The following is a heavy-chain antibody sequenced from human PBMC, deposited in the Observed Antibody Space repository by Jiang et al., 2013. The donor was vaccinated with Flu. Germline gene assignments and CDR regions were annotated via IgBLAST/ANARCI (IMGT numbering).Heavy chain of an antibody. Sequence: VQLVESGGGVVQPGGSLRLSCAASGFSFSYYPMYWVRQAPGKGLEWLASIRFDGSDQYSADSVKGRFTISRDNSKNTLYLQMNNLRVDDTAVYYCATLRGSSFDTYLLDSWGQGTLVSVSS. CDR2: IRFDGSDQ. J-gene: IGHJ4*02. CDR3: ATLRGSSFDTYLLDS. V-gene: IGHV3-30*02. D-gene: IGHD2-15*01. CDR1: GFSFSYYP.